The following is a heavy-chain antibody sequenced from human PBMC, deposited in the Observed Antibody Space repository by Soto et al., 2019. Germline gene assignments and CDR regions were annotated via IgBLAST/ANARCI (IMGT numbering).Heavy chain of an antibody. CDR1: GGTFSSYA. CDR2: IIPIFGTA. D-gene: IGHD6-13*01. V-gene: IGHV1-69*13. J-gene: IGHJ6*02. Sequence: ASVKVSCKASGGTFSSYAISWVRQAPGQGLEWMGGIIPIFGTANYAQKFQGRVTITADESTSTAYMELSSLRSEDTAVYYCARETYSSSRRYGMAVWGQGTTVTVSS. CDR3: ARETYSSSRRYGMAV.